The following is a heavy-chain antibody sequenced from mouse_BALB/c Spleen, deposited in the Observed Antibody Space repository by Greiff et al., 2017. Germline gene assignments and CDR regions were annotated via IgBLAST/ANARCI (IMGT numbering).Heavy chain of an antibody. V-gene: IGHV5-17*02. J-gene: IGHJ4*01. CDR2: ISSGSSTI. CDR1: GFTFSSFG. D-gene: IGHD2-4*01. Sequence: DVKLVESGGGLVQPGGSRKLSCAASGFTFSSFGMHWVRQAPEKGLEWVAYISSGSSTIYYADTVKGRFTISRDNPKNTLFLQMTSLRSEDTAMYYCAGYDYDEGAMDYWGQGTSVTVSS. CDR3: AGYDYDEGAMDY.